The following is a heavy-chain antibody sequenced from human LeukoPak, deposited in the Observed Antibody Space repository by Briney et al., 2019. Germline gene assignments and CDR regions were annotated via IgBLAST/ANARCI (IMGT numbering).Heavy chain of an antibody. CDR2: IRYDGSNK. CDR3: AKDPTAIAAAGTDFDY. CDR1: GFTFSSYG. Sequence: GGSLRLSCAASGFTFSSYGMHWVRQAPGKGLEWVAFIRYDGSNKYYADSVKGRFTISRDNSKNTLYLQMNSLRAEDTAVYYCAKDPTAIAAAGTDFDYWGQGTLVTVSS. V-gene: IGHV3-30*02. J-gene: IGHJ4*02. D-gene: IGHD6-13*01.